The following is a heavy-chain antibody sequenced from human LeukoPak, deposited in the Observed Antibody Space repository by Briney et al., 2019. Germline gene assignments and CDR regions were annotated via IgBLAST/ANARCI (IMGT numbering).Heavy chain of an antibody. CDR3: ARGARAGYNLEPFDY. CDR1: GGSISRYY. CDR2: IYYSGST. D-gene: IGHD5-24*01. V-gene: IGHV4-59*08. Sequence: SETLSLTCIVSGGSISRYYWSWIRQPPGKGLEWIGYIYYSGSTNYNPSLKSRVTISVDTSKNQFSLKLSSVTAADTAVYYCARGARAGYNLEPFDYWGQGTLVTVSS. J-gene: IGHJ4*02.